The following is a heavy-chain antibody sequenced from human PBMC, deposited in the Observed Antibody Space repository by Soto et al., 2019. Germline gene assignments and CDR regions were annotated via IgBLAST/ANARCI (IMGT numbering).Heavy chain of an antibody. CDR3: AREDAPGYYYDSSGYYYFDY. Sequence: QVQLVQSGAEVKKPGSSVKVSCKASGGTFSSYAISWVRQAPGQGLEWMGGIIPIFGTANYAQKFQGRVTITADESTSTAYMELSSLRSEDTAVYYCAREDAPGYYYDSSGYYYFDYWGQGTLVTVSS. CDR1: GGTFSSYA. D-gene: IGHD3-22*01. J-gene: IGHJ4*02. V-gene: IGHV1-69*01. CDR2: IIPIFGTA.